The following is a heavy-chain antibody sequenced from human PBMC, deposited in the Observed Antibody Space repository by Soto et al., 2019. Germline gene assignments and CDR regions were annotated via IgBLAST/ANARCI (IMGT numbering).Heavy chain of an antibody. D-gene: IGHD2-15*01. CDR2: IYYSGST. J-gene: IGHJ4*02. V-gene: IGHV4-39*01. CDR3: ARQASGGTLDY. CDR1: GCSISSSSYY. Sequence: SETLSLTCTVSGCSISSSSYYWGWIRQPPGKGLEWIGSIYYSGSTYYNPSLKSRVTISVDTSKNQFSLKLSSVTAADTAVYYCARQASGGTLDYWGQGTLVTVSS.